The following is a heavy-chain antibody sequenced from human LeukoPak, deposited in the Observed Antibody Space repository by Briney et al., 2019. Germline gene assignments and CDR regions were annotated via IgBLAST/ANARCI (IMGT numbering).Heavy chain of an antibody. Sequence: QPGGSLRLSCSTSGFTFGDYAMSWVRQAPGKGLEWVGFIQAKAYGGATKYAASVNGRFSISRDDSQCIANLQMNDLKTEDTAVYYCTRAPHPRCSSSGCYLDYWGQGTLVTVSS. CDR3: TRAPHPRCSSSGCYLDY. CDR1: GFTFGDYA. J-gene: IGHJ4*02. D-gene: IGHD2-2*01. V-gene: IGHV3-49*04. CDR2: IQAKAYGGAT.